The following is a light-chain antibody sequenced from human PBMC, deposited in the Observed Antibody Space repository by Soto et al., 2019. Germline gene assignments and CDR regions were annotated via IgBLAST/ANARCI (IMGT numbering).Light chain of an antibody. CDR3: QQRNIWPPVT. CDR2: GAF. CDR1: PSVTNY. Sequence: EIALTQSPATLSLSPGERATLSCRASPSVTNYLAWYQQKPGQPPRLLIYGAFNRAAGIPARFSGSGSGTDFTLTISSLEPEDSAVYYCQQRNIWPPVTFGQGTRL. J-gene: IGKJ5*01. V-gene: IGKV3-11*01.